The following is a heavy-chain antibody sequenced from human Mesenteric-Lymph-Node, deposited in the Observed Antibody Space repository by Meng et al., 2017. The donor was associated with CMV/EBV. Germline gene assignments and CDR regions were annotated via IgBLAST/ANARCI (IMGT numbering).Heavy chain of an antibody. CDR2: ISSSSSYI. CDR1: GFTFSSYS. J-gene: IGHJ4*02. D-gene: IGHD1-26*01. Sequence: GESLKISCAASGFTFSSYSMNWVRQAPGKGLEWVSSISSSSSYIYYADSVKGRFTISRDNAKNSLYLQMNSLRAEDTAVYYCARAVEGGGYFDYWGQGTLVTVSS. CDR3: ARAVEGGGYFDY. V-gene: IGHV3-21*01.